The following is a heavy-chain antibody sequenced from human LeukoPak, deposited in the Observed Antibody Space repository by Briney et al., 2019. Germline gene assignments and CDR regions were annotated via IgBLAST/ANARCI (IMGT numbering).Heavy chain of an antibody. J-gene: IGHJ4*02. V-gene: IGHV3-21*06. CDR2: ISSSSNYI. D-gene: IGHD3-16*01. Sequence: PGGSLRLSCTASGFPFSSYHMNWVRQAPGKGLEWASFISSSSNYIYYADSVKGRFTISRDNAKNSLYLQMNSLRAEDTAVYYCARVRDGLGEYWGQGTLVTVSS. CDR1: GFPFSSYH. CDR3: ARVRDGLGEY.